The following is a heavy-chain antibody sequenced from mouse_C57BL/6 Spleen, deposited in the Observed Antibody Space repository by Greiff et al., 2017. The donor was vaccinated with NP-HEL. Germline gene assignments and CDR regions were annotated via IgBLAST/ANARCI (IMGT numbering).Heavy chain of an antibody. V-gene: IGHV14-1*01. CDR2: IDPEDGDT. CDR1: GFNIKDYY. Sequence: EVQLQQSGAELVRPGASVKLSCTASGFNIKDYYMHWVKQRPEQGLEWIGRIDPEDGDTEYAPKFQGKATMTADTSSNTAYLQLSSLTSEETAVYYCTTWGPYDSSFWFAYWGQGTLVTVSA. J-gene: IGHJ3*01. D-gene: IGHD1-1*01. CDR3: TTWGPYDSSFWFAY.